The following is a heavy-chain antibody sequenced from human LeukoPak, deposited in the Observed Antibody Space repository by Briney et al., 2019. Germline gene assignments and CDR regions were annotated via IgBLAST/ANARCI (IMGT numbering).Heavy chain of an antibody. CDR2: ICIEGSNT. J-gene: IGHJ4*02. CDR1: GFTFRSYG. Sequence: GRSLRLSRAASGFTFRSYGMHWGRQAPGRGEWRVVGICIEGSNTYYADSVKGRFTISRDNSKNTLYLQMNSLRAEDTAVYYCARDGILWFGEPPYYFDYWGQGTLVTVSS. V-gene: IGHV3-33*01. CDR3: ARDGILWFGEPPYYFDY. D-gene: IGHD3-10*01.